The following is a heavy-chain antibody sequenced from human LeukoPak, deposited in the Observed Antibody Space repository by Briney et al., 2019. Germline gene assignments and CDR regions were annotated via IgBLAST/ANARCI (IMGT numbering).Heavy chain of an antibody. V-gene: IGHV3-43*02. J-gene: IGHJ4*02. CDR3: TKDIEGPDFVDTVTTG. D-gene: IGHD4-17*01. Sequence: GGSLRLSCVASGFSFDDYVMHWVRQGPGKGLEWVSLISGDGGSTYYADYVKGRFTISRDNSKNSLFLQMNSLRSEDTAFYYCTKDIEGPDFVDTVTTGWGLGTLVTVSS. CDR1: GFSFDDYV. CDR2: ISGDGGST.